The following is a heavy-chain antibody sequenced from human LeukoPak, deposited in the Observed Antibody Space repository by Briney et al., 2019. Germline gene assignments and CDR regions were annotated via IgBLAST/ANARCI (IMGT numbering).Heavy chain of an antibody. CDR1: GFTLSTYS. CDR3: ARALGYCSSTSCYYFDN. V-gene: IGHV3-48*01. Sequence: GGSLRLSCAASGFTLSTYSMNWVRQAPGKGLEWVSYISSRSSTIYYADSVKGRFTISRDNAKNSLYLQMNSLRAEDTAVYYCARALGYCSSTSCYYFDNWGQGTLVTVSS. D-gene: IGHD2-2*01. J-gene: IGHJ4*02. CDR2: ISSRSSTI.